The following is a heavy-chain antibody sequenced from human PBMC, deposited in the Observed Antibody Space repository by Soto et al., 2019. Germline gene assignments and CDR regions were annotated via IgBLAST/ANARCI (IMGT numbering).Heavy chain of an antibody. Sequence: QITLKESGPTLVKPTQTLTLTCTFSGFSLSSTRMXXXXXRXXXXKAXEWLALIYWDDDKRYSPFLKSRLTITKDTXKNQVVLTMSXMXPVDTARYYCAHIVVAGLGYYFDYWGQGTLVTVSS. V-gene: IGHV2-5*02. CDR1: GFSLSSTRMX. D-gene: IGHD6-19*01. CDR2: IYWDDDK. J-gene: IGHJ4*02. CDR3: AHIVVAGLGYYFDY.